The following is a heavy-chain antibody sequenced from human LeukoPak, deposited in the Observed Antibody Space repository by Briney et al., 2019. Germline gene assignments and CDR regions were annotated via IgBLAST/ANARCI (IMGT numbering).Heavy chain of an antibody. Sequence: PGGSLRLSCVTSGFIFNNYEMNWVRQAPGKGLEWVSYISSSGMSIYYADSVKGRFTISRDNAKNALYLQMNSLRAEDTALYYCAKDRGGSSQLGDAFDVWGQGTMVSVSS. CDR3: AKDRGGSSQLGDAFDV. CDR1: GFIFNNYE. J-gene: IGHJ3*01. D-gene: IGHD2-15*01. CDR2: ISSSGMSI. V-gene: IGHV3-48*03.